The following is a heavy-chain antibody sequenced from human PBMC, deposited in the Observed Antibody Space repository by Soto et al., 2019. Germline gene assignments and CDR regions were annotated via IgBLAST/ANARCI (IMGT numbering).Heavy chain of an antibody. CDR1: GYTFTSYG. J-gene: IGHJ6*02. V-gene: IGHV1-18*01. Sequence: GASVKVSCKASGYTFTSYGISWVRQAPGQGLEWMGWISAYNGNTNYAQKLQGRVTMTTDTSTSTAYMELRSLRSDDTAVYYCARDRGIYSGYDGFDYYGMDVWSQGTTVTVSS. CDR3: ARDRGIYSGYDGFDYYGMDV. CDR2: ISAYNGNT. D-gene: IGHD5-12*01.